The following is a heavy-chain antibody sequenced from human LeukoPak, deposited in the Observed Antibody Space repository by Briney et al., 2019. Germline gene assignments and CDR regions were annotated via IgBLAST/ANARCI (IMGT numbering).Heavy chain of an antibody. J-gene: IGHJ4*02. CDR1: GGTFSSYA. CDR3: ARAKDIVVVPAAMTYDY. D-gene: IGHD2-2*01. CDR2: IIPIFGTA. V-gene: IGHV1-69*05. Sequence: GSSVKVSYKASGGTFSSYAISWVRQAPGQGLEWMGGIIPIFGTANYTQKFQGRVTITTDESTSTAYMELSSLRSEDTAVYYCARAKDIVVVPAAMTYDYWGQGTLVTVSS.